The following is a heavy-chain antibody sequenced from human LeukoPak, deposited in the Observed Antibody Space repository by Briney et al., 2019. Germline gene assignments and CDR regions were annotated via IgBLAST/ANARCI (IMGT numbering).Heavy chain of an antibody. J-gene: IGHJ5*02. Sequence: TSETLSLTCAVYGGSFSGYYWSWIRQPPGKGLEWIGEINHSGSTNYNPSLKSRVTISVDTSKNQFSLKLSSVTAADTAVYYCARGDYAAWFDPWGQGTLVTVSS. CDR2: INHSGST. D-gene: IGHD4-17*01. CDR3: ARGDYAAWFDP. CDR1: GGSFSGYY. V-gene: IGHV4-34*01.